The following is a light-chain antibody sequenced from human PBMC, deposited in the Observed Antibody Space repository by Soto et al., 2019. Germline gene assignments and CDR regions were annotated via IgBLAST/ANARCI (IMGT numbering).Light chain of an antibody. V-gene: IGLV1-40*01. CDR2: VNT. CDR3: QSYDSSLSGVV. J-gene: IGLJ2*01. Sequence: QPVLTQPPSVSGAPGQRVTISCTGSSSNIGTGSDVHWYQQLPGTAPKLLIYVNTNRPSGVPDRFSASKSGTSASLAITGLQAEDEADYYCQSYDSSLSGVVFGGGTKVTVL. CDR1: SSNIGTGSD.